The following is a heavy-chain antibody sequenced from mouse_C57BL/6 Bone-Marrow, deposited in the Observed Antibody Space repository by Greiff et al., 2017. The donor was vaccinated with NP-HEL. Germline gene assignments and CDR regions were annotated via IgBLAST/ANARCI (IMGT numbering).Heavy chain of an antibody. CDR2: IDPETGGT. CDR1: GYTFTDYE. V-gene: IGHV1-15*01. CDR3: TRDYYGSSLYWYFDG. J-gene: IGHJ1*03. Sequence: QVQLQQSGAELVRPGASVTLSCKASGYTFTDYEMHWVKQTPVHGLEWIGAIDPETGGTAYNQKFKGKAILTADKSSSTAYMELRSLTAEDSAVYYCTRDYYGSSLYWYFDGWGTGTTVTVSS. D-gene: IGHD1-1*01.